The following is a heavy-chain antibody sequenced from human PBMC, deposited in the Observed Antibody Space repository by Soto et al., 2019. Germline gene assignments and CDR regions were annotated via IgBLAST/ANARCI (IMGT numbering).Heavy chain of an antibody. V-gene: IGHV1-2*02. J-gene: IGHJ2*01. CDR1: GYTFTGYY. D-gene: IGHD7-27*01. CDR2: INPNSGGT. CDR3: AIDAITTNWWYFDL. Sequence: QVQLVQSGAEVKKPGASVKVSCKASGYTFTGYYMHWVRQAPGQGLEWMGWINPNSGGTNYAHKFQGRVTMTRETSISTAYMELSRLRSDDTAVYYCAIDAITTNWWYFDLWGRGTLVTVSS.